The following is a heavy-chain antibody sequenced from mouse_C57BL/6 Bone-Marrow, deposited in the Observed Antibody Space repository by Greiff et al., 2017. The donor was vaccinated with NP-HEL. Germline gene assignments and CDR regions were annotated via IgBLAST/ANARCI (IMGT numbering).Heavy chain of an antibody. CDR2: IRSKSNNYAT. CDR3: VRLSGSSQFAY. V-gene: IGHV10-1*01. J-gene: IGHJ3*01. CDR1: GFSFNTYA. Sequence: VQLKESGGGLVQPKGSLKLSCAASGFSFNTYAMNWVRQAPGKGLEWVARIRSKSNNYATYYADSVKDRFTISRDDSESMLYLQMNNLKTEDTAMYYCVRLSGSSQFAYWGQGTLVTVSA. D-gene: IGHD1-1*01.